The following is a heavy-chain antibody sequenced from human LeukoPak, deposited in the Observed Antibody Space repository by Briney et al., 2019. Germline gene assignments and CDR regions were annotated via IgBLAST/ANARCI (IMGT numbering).Heavy chain of an antibody. Sequence: PGGSPRLSCAASGFTFDDYAMHWVRQAPGKGLEWVSGISWNSGSIGYADSVKGRFTISRDNAKNSLYLQMNSLRAEDTALYYCATIAAAGSFDYWGQGTLVTVSS. J-gene: IGHJ4*02. V-gene: IGHV3-9*01. CDR2: ISWNSGSI. CDR1: GFTFDDYA. CDR3: ATIAAAGSFDY. D-gene: IGHD6-13*01.